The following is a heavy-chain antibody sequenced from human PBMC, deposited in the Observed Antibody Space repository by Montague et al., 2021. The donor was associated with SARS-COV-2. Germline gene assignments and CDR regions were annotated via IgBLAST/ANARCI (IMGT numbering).Heavy chain of an antibody. J-gene: IGHJ4*02. CDR3: ARGHLSVSMIVVVFTSASYYFAH. Sequence: SETLSLTCAVYGGSFGDDHWSWIRQPPGKGLEWIGNIRQSGRTNYNPSLKSRVTISVDTSKNQFSLKLTSVTAADTGLYFCARGHLSVSMIVVVFTSASYYFAHGGQGAQVTVSP. D-gene: IGHD3-22*01. CDR1: GGSFGDDH. CDR2: IRQSGRT. V-gene: IGHV4-34*01.